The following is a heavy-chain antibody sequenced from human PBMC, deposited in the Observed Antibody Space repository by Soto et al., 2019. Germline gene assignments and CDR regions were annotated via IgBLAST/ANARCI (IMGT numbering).Heavy chain of an antibody. Sequence: QVQLVESGGGVVQPGRSLRLSCAASGFTFSDYGMHWVRQAPGKGLEWVALILDDGSNKYYADSVKGRFTISRDNSKNTLYLQMNSLRAEDTAVYYCAKGEDIVVVVSATRVGMDVWGQGTTVTVSS. CDR3: AKGEDIVVVVSATRVGMDV. J-gene: IGHJ6*02. CDR2: ILDDGSNK. CDR1: GFTFSDYG. D-gene: IGHD2-15*01. V-gene: IGHV3-30*18.